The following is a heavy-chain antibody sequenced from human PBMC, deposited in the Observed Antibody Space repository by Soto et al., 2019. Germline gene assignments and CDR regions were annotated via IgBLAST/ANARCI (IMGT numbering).Heavy chain of an antibody. Sequence: QVQLQESGPGLVKPSGTLSLTCTVSGGSMSSSNWWNWVRQSPGKGLEWIGEAHHSGRTNYNPSLKSRVTISVDKSKTHVSLKLSSVTAADTAVYYCARSEATGLDYWGQGTLVTVSS. CDR1: GGSMSSSNW. CDR2: AHHSGRT. V-gene: IGHV4-4*02. D-gene: IGHD1-26*01. J-gene: IGHJ4*02. CDR3: ARSEATGLDY.